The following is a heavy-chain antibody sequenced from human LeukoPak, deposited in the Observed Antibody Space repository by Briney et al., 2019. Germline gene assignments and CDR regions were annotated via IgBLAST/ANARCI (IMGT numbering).Heavy chain of an antibody. V-gene: IGHV3-66*01. J-gene: IGHJ4*02. CDR3: AKDRCSTISCFLLDY. D-gene: IGHD2-2*01. CDR1: GLTVTNNY. Sequence: GGSLRLSCAASGLTVTNNYWNWVRQPPGKGPEWISLIYSNGDTRYADSVKGRFTFSRDNSKNTLYLQMNSLRAEDTAVYYCAKDRCSTISCFLLDYWGQGTLVTVSS. CDR2: IYSNGDT.